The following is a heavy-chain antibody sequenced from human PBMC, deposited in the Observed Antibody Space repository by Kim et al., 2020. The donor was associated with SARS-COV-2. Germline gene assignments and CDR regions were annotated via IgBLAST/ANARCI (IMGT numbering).Heavy chain of an antibody. CDR1: GFTFGDYS. V-gene: IGHV3-49*04. J-gene: IGHJ4*02. Sequence: SLRLSCTASGFTFGDYSMTWVRQAPGKGLEWIGFIRSKDYGGTTEHAASVKGRFTISRDDSKSIAYLQMKSLKTEDTAVYYCTRGEGGDYDYWGQGTLVTVSS. D-gene: IGHD4-17*01. CDR3: TRGEGGDYDY. CDR2: IRSKDYGGTT.